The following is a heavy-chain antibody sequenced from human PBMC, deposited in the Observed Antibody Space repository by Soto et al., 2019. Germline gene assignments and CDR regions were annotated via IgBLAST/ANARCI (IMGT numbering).Heavy chain of an antibody. J-gene: IGHJ5*02. D-gene: IGHD2-21*02. V-gene: IGHV1-18*01. CDR1: GYTCTSYG. CDR3: ARGNYCGGDCYPHHESTWFDP. CDR2: ISAYNGNT. Sequence: ASLKGSCKASGYTCTSYGISWVLRAPGQGLEWMGWISAYNGNTNYAQKLQGRVTMTTDTSTSTAYMELRSLRSDDTAVYYCARGNYCGGDCYPHHESTWFDPWGQGTLVTVSS.